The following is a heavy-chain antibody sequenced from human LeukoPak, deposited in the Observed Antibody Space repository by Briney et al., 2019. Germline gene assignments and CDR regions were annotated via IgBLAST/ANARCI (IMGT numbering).Heavy chain of an antibody. Sequence: GGSLRLSCEASGFTFSAYAMTWVRQAPGKGLEWVSGFSGGDGSTHYADSVKGRFTISRDYSENTAFLQMNSLRAEDTAVYYCTKWNGYADYWGQGTLVTVSS. CDR2: FSGGDGST. V-gene: IGHV3-23*01. CDR3: TKWNGYADY. J-gene: IGHJ4*02. D-gene: IGHD2-2*01. CDR1: GFTFSAYA.